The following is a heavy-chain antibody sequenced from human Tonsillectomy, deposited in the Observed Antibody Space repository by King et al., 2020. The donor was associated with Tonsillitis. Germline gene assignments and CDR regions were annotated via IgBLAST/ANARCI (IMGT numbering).Heavy chain of an antibody. CDR1: GYTFTSYD. Sequence: QLVQSGAEVKKPGASVKVSCKASGYTFTSYDLNWVRQATGQWLEGMGWMNPNSGNAGYGQKFQVRVTMTRNTSISTAYMELSSLRSEDTAVYYCARVILGSGSYDAFDIWGQGTMVTVSS. D-gene: IGHD3-10*01. J-gene: IGHJ3*02. V-gene: IGHV1-8*01. CDR3: ARVILGSGSYDAFDI. CDR2: MNPNSGNA.